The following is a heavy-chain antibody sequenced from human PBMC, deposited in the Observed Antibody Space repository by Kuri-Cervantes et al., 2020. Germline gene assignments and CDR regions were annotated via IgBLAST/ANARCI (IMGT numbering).Heavy chain of an antibody. Sequence: SETLSLTCTVSGGSISSYYWSWIRQPPGKGLEWIGYIYYSGSTNYNPSLKSRVTISVHTSKRQFSLKLRSVTAADTAVYYRARVSGIGRWYFDLWGRGTLVTVSS. D-gene: IGHD6-13*01. CDR1: GGSISSYY. J-gene: IGHJ2*01. CDR3: ARVSGIGRWYFDL. CDR2: IYYSGST. V-gene: IGHV4-59*01.